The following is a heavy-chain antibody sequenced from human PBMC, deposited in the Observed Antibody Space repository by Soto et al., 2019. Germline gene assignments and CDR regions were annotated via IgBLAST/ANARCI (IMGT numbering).Heavy chain of an antibody. CDR2: IYHSGST. CDR1: GYSISSGYY. V-gene: IGHV4-38-2*01. J-gene: IGHJ5*02. Sequence: SETLSLTCAVSGYSISSGYYWGWIRQPPGKGLEWIGSIYHSGSTYYNPSLKSRVTISVDTSKNQFSLKLSSVTAADTAVYYCASATPGYCSSTSCYPGWFDPRGQGTTVTVSS. CDR3: ASATPGYCSSTSCYPGWFDP. D-gene: IGHD2-2*01.